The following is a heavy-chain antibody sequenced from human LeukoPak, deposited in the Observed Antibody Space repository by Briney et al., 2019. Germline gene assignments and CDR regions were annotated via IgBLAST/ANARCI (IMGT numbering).Heavy chain of an antibody. J-gene: IGHJ4*02. CDR3: ARDPYDSSSYYYSYFDY. CDR2: INPNSGGT. V-gene: IGHV1-2*02. D-gene: IGHD3-22*01. CDR1: GYTFTGYY. Sequence: ASVKVSCKASGYTFTGYYMHWVRQAPGQGLEWMGWINPNSGGTKSAQKFQGRVTMTRDTSISTAYMELSRPRSDDTAVYYCARDPYDSSSYYYSYFDYWGQGTLVTVSS.